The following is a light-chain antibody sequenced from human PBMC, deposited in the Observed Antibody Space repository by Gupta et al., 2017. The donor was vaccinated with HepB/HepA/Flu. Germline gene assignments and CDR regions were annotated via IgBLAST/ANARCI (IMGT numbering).Light chain of an antibody. J-gene: IGKJ1*01. V-gene: IGKV1-39*01. Sequence: DIQMTQSPSSLSASVGDRVTITCRASQSISVYLNWYQQKPGKVPKLLIYVASSLQSGVPSRFSGSGSGTDFTLTISRLQPEDFAIYYCQQSYSTPLTFGQGTKVEIK. CDR2: VAS. CDR1: QSISVY. CDR3: QQSYSTPLT.